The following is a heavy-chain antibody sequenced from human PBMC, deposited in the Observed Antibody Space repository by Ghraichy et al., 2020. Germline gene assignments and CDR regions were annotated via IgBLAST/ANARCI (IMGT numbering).Heavy chain of an antibody. CDR2: IYYSGST. D-gene: IGHD3-10*01. V-gene: IGHV4-39*01. Sequence: SQTLSLTCTVSGGSISSSSYYWGWIRQPPGKGLEWIGSIYYSGSTYYNPSLKSRVTISVDTSKNQFSLKLSSVTAADTAVYYCAHQAFGELSPFDYWGQGTLVTVSS. CDR3: AHQAFGELSPFDY. J-gene: IGHJ4*02. CDR1: GGSISSSSYY.